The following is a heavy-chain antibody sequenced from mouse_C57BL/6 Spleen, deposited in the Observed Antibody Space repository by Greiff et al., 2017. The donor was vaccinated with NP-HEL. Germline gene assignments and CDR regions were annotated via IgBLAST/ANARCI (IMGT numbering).Heavy chain of an antibody. V-gene: IGHV1-15*01. D-gene: IGHD1-1*01. J-gene: IGHJ2*01. CDR1: GYTFTDYE. CDR3: TRDYGSSYGY. Sequence: QVHVKQSGAELVRPGASVTLSCKASGYTFTDYEMHWVKQTPVHGLEWIGAIDPETGGTAYNQKFKGKAILTADKSSSTAYMELRSLTSEDSAVYYCTRDYGSSYGYWGQGTTLTVSS. CDR2: IDPETGGT.